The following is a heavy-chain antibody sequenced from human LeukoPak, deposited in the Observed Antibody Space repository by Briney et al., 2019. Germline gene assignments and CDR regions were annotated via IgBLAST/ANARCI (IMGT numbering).Heavy chain of an antibody. CDR2: INPNSGGT. V-gene: IGHV1-2*02. D-gene: IGHD3-3*01. Sequence: GASVKVSCKSSVYTFTGYYMHWVRQAPGQGLEWRWGINPNSGGTNYAHKVQGRVTMTRDTYISTAYMELSRLRSDDTAVHYCARVLGFGVEIYYYYGMDVWGQGTTVTVSS. CDR1: VYTFTGYY. CDR3: ARVLGFGVEIYYYYGMDV. J-gene: IGHJ6*02.